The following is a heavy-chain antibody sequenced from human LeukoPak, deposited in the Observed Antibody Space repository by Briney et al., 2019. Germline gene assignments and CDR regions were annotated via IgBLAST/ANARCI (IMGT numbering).Heavy chain of an antibody. CDR2: MNPNSGNT. Sequence: ASVKVSCKASGYTFTGYYMHWVRQATGQGLEWMGWMNPNSGNTGYAQKFQGRVTMTRNTSISTAYMELSSLRSEDTAVYYCARGDSSSYYDYVWGSRDAFDIWGQGTMVTVSS. J-gene: IGHJ3*02. CDR1: GYTFTGYY. V-gene: IGHV1-8*02. D-gene: IGHD3-16*01. CDR3: ARGDSSSYYDYVWGSRDAFDI.